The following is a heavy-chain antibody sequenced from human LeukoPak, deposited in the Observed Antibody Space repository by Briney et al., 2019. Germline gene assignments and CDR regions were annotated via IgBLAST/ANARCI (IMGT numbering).Heavy chain of an antibody. J-gene: IGHJ6*02. CDR3: ARIGPYSSGWYNGMDV. CDR2: MNPSSGNT. Sequence: ASVKVSCKASGYTFTSYDINWVRQATGQGLEWMGWMNPSSGNTGYAQKFQGRVTMTRNTSISTAYMELSSLRSEDTAVYYCARIGPYSSGWYNGMDVWGQGTTVTVSS. CDR1: GYTFTSYD. V-gene: IGHV1-8*01. D-gene: IGHD6-19*01.